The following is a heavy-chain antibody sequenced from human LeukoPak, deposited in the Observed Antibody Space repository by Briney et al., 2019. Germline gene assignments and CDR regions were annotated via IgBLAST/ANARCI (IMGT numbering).Heavy chain of an antibody. CDR2: ISSSSYT. Sequence: GGSLRLSCAASVFTFSDYYMSWIRQAPGKGLEWVSYISSSSYTNYADSVKGRFTISRDNAKNSLYLQMNSLRAEDTAVYYCARISVVGATTETDYWGQGTLVTVSS. D-gene: IGHD1-26*01. CDR3: ARISVVGATTETDY. J-gene: IGHJ4*02. CDR1: VFTFSDYY. V-gene: IGHV3-11*06.